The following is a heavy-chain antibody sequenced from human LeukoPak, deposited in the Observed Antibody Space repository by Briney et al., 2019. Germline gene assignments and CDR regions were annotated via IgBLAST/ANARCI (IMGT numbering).Heavy chain of an antibody. CDR3: ARNSRGFRRSFDY. D-gene: IGHD3-3*01. V-gene: IGHV4-59*01. Sequence: PSETLSLTCTVSGGSISSYYGSWIRQPPGTGLEWIGYICYSGSTNYNPSLKSRVTISVDTSKNQFSLKLSSVTAADTAVYYCARNSRGFRRSFDYWGQGTLVTVSS. J-gene: IGHJ4*02. CDR2: ICYSGST. CDR1: GGSISSYY.